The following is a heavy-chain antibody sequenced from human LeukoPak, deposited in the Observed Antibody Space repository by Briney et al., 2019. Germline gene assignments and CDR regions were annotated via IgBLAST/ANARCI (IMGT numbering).Heavy chain of an antibody. J-gene: IGHJ4*02. D-gene: IGHD3-3*01. CDR1: GFTFSDHY. V-gene: IGHV3-72*01. CDR3: ARVLYDFWSGYYFDY. CDR2: TRNKANSYTT. Sequence: GGSLRLSCAASGFTFSDHYMDWVRQAPGKGLEWVGRTRNKANSYTTEYAASVKGRFTISRDDSKNSLYLQMNSLKTEDTAVYYCARVLYDFWSGYYFDYWGQGTLVTVSS.